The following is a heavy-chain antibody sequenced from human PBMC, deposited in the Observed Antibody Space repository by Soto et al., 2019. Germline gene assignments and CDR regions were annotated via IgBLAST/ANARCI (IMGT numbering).Heavy chain of an antibody. D-gene: IGHD2-8*01. Sequence: QVQLVESGGGLVKPGGSLRLSCTASGFLFTDYYMSWIRQPPGKGLEWLAYIDGSSDYTNSADSVKGRFTISRDNAKNSVFLQMTTLRADDTAVYYCARDLRFSSTNYFDFWGRGTLVTVSS. J-gene: IGHJ4*02. CDR3: ARDLRFSSTNYFDF. CDR1: GFLFTDYY. V-gene: IGHV3-11*06. CDR2: IDGSSDYT.